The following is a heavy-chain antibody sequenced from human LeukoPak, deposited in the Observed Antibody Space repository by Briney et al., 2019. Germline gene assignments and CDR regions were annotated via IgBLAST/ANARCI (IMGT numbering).Heavy chain of an antibody. CDR3: ASGSTDYYGSGSYYPHYY. Sequence: SETLSLTCAVYGGSFSGYYWSWIRRPPGKGLEWIGEINHSGSTNYNPSLKSRVTMSVDTSKNQFSLKLSSVTAADTAVYYCASGSTDYYGSGSYYPHYYWGQGTLVTVSS. CDR2: INHSGST. V-gene: IGHV4-34*01. D-gene: IGHD3-10*01. J-gene: IGHJ4*02. CDR1: GGSFSGYY.